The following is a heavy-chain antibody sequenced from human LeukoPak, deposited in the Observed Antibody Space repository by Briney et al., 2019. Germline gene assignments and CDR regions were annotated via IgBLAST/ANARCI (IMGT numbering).Heavy chain of an antibody. CDR2: MYTSGST. D-gene: IGHD3-16*02. CDR3: ARTRIMITFGGVIASGGFDP. J-gene: IGHJ5*02. V-gene: IGHV4-61*02. Sequence: SETLSLTCTVSGGSISSGSYYWSWIRQPAGQGLEYIGRMYTSGSTNYNPSLKSRVTISVDTSKNQFSLKLSSVTAADTAVYYCARTRIMITFGGVIASGGFDPWGQGTLVTVSS. CDR1: GGSISSGSYY.